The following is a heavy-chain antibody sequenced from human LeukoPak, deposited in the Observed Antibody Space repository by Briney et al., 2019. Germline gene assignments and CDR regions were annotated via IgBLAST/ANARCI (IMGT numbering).Heavy chain of an antibody. J-gene: IGHJ4*02. Sequence: GASVKVSCKASGYTFTSYGISWVRQAPGQGLEWMGIINPSGGSTSYAQKFQGRVTMTRDTSTSTVYMELSSLRSEDAAVYYRAREGSPDYYGSGEFDYWGQGTLVTVSS. CDR2: INPSGGST. CDR1: GYTFTSYG. D-gene: IGHD3-10*01. CDR3: AREGSPDYYGSGEFDY. V-gene: IGHV1-46*03.